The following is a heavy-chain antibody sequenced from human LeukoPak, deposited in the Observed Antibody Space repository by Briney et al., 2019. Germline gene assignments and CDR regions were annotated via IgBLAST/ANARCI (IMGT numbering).Heavy chain of an antibody. CDR3: AASPDYYDSSGYSYYFDY. CDR2: IVVGSGNT. D-gene: IGHD3-22*01. V-gene: IGHV1-58*01. Sequence: ASVKVSCKSSGFTFTISAVPWVRQARGQRLEWIGWIVVGSGNTNYAQKFQERVTITRDMSTSTAYMELSSLRSEDTAVYYCAASPDYYDSSGYSYYFDYWGRGTLVTVSP. J-gene: IGHJ4*02. CDR1: GFTFTISA.